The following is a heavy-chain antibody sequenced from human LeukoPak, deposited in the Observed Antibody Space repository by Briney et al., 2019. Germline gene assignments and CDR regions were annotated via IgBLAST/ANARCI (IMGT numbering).Heavy chain of an antibody. V-gene: IGHV4-34*01. CDR2: INHSGST. Sequence: KPSETLSLTCAVCGGSLSGYYWSWIRQPPGKGLEWIGEINHSGSTNYNPSLKSRVAISVDTSKNQFSLRLSSVTAADTAVCYCARVPYCSGGSCNYYYYYGMDVWGQGTTVTVSS. CDR3: ARVPYCSGGSCNYYYYYGMDV. D-gene: IGHD2-15*01. J-gene: IGHJ6*02. CDR1: GGSLSGYY.